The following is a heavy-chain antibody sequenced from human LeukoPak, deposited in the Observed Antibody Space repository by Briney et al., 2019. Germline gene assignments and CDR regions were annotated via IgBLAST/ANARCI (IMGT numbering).Heavy chain of an antibody. CDR3: ARVLGSYTYDY. J-gene: IGHJ4*02. CDR1: GYTFTSYG. V-gene: IGHV1-18*01. Sequence: ASVKVSCKASGYTFTSYGISWVRQAPGQGLEWMGWISAYNGNTYCAQKLQGRGTMTTDTSTSTAYMELRSLRSDDTAVYYCARVLGSYTYDYWGQGTLVTVSS. CDR2: ISAYNGNT. D-gene: IGHD1-26*01.